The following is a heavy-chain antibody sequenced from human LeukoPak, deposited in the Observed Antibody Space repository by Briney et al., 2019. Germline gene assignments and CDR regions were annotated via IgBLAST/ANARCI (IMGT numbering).Heavy chain of an antibody. CDR2: ISSSSSYI. CDR1: GFTFSSYG. J-gene: IGHJ4*02. CDR3: ARVDWDTAMIDY. V-gene: IGHV3-21*01. Sequence: PGGSLRLSCAASGFTFSSYGMNWVRQAPGKGLEWVSSISSSSSYIYYADSVKGRFTISRDNAKNSLYLQMNSLRAEDTAVYYCARVDWDTAMIDYWGQGTLVTVSS. D-gene: IGHD5-18*01.